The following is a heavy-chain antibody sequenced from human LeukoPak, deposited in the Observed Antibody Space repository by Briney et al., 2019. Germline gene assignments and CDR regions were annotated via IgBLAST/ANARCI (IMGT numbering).Heavy chain of an antibody. J-gene: IGHJ4*02. V-gene: IGHV3-30*01. CDR1: GFTFSSYA. D-gene: IGHD3-22*01. Sequence: PGGSLRLSCAASGFTFSSYAMHWVRQAPGKGLEWVAVISYDGSNKCYADSVKGRFTISRDNSKNTLYLQMNSLRAEDTAVYYCARDAVNYYDSSGYYYPGDYWGQGTLVTVSS. CDR2: ISYDGSNK. CDR3: ARDAVNYYDSSGYYYPGDY.